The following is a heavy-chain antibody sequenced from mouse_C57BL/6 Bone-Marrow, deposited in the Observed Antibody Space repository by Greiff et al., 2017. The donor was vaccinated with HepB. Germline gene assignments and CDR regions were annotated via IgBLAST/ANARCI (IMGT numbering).Heavy chain of an antibody. J-gene: IGHJ4*01. Sequence: VKLQESGPGLVAPSQSLSITCTVSGFSLTSYGVHWVRQPPGKGLEWLVVIWSDGSTTYNSALKSRLSISKDNSKSQVFLKMNSLQTDDTAMYYCARHEGTTVPYYYAMDYWGQGTSVTVSS. CDR1: GFSLTSYG. V-gene: IGHV2-6-1*01. CDR3: ARHEGTTVPYYYAMDY. D-gene: IGHD1-1*01. CDR2: IWSDGST.